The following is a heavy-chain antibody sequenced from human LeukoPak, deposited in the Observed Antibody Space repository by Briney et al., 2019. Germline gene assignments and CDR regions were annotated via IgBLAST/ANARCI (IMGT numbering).Heavy chain of an antibody. Sequence: SLKVSCKASGYTFTGYYMHWVRQAPGDGLEWMGWINPNSGGTNDAQKFQGRVTMTRDTSISTAYMELSRLRSDDTAVYYCAIQTFCGGDCYLDYWGQGTLVNVSS. CDR1: GYTFTGYY. CDR3: AIQTFCGGDCYLDY. CDR2: INPNSGGT. V-gene: IGHV1-2*02. J-gene: IGHJ4*02. D-gene: IGHD2-21*02.